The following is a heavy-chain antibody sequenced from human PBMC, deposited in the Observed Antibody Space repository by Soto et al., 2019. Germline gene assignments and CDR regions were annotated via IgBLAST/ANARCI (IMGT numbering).Heavy chain of an antibody. CDR2: IYYSGST. D-gene: IGHD3-10*01. V-gene: IGHV4-59*01. CDR3: ARDTLGANGSGTGDYYYGMDV. Sequence: PSETLSLTCTVSGGSISSYYWSWIRQPPGKGLEWIGYIYYSGSTNYNPSLKSRVTISVDTSKNQFSLKLSSVTAADTAVYYCARDTLGANGSGTGDYYYGMDVWGQGTTVTVSS. J-gene: IGHJ6*02. CDR1: GGSISSYY.